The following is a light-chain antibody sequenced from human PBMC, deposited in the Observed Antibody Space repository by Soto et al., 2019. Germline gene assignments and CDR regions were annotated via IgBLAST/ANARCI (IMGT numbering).Light chain of an antibody. Sequence: AIQLTQSPSSLSASVGDRVTITCRASQGVSLSIAWYQQTPGRAPKLLIYDASALASGVPSRFSASGSGTDFVLTISSLQPEDFATYFCQQFEIYPLTFGQGTRLE. V-gene: IGKV1-13*02. CDR3: QQFEIYPLT. CDR2: DAS. CDR1: QGVSLS. J-gene: IGKJ5*01.